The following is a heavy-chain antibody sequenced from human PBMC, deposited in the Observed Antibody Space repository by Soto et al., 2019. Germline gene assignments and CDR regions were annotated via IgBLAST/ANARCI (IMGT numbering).Heavy chain of an antibody. V-gene: IGHV4-59*01. Sequence: SETLSLTCTVSGGSISSYDWSWIRQPPGKGLEWIGYIYYSGSTNYNPSLKSRVTISVDTSKNQFSLKLSSVTAADTAVYYCARDRWVAAAGLDYWGQGTLVTVSS. CDR1: GGSISSYD. D-gene: IGHD6-13*01. CDR2: IYYSGST. CDR3: ARDRWVAAAGLDY. J-gene: IGHJ4*02.